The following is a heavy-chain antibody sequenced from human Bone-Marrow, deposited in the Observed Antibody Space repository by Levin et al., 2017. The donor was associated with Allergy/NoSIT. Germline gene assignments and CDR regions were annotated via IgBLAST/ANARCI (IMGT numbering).Heavy chain of an antibody. D-gene: IGHD1-14*01. CDR1: GGTFSSYA. CDR3: ARAGPPEPYYYYGMDV. Sequence: GGSLRLSCKASGGTFSSYAISWVRQAPGQGLEWMGGIIPIFGTANYAQKFQGRVTITADKSTSTAYMELSSLRSEDTAVYYCARAGPPEPYYYYGMDVWGQGTTVTVSS. V-gene: IGHV1-69*06. J-gene: IGHJ6*02. CDR2: IIPIFGTA.